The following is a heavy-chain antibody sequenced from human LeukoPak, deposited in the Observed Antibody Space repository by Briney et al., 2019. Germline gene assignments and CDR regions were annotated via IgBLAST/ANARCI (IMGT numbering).Heavy chain of an antibody. J-gene: IGHJ6*02. D-gene: IGHD2-15*01. CDR3: ARGAPYSSYYYYYGMDV. CDR1: GGSISSYY. V-gene: IGHV4-59*01. CDR2: IYYSGST. Sequence: PSETLSLTCTVSGGSISSYYWSWIRQPPGKGLEWIGYIYYSGSTNYNPSLKSRVTISVDTSKNQFSLKLSSVTAADTAVYYCARGAPYSSYYYYYGMDVWGQGTTVTVSS.